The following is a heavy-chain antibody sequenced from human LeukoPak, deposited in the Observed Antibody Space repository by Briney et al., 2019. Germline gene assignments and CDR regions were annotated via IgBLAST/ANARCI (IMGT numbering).Heavy chain of an antibody. CDR3: ARVGEYSSSWYGAYYFDY. Sequence: PGGSLRLSCAASGFTFSSYAMHWVRQAPGKGLERVAVISYDGGNKYYADSVKGRFTISRDNSKNTLYLQMNSLRAEDTAVYYCARVGEYSSSWYGAYYFDYWGQGTLVTVSS. J-gene: IGHJ4*02. CDR1: GFTFSSYA. D-gene: IGHD6-13*01. V-gene: IGHV3-30-3*01. CDR2: ISYDGGNK.